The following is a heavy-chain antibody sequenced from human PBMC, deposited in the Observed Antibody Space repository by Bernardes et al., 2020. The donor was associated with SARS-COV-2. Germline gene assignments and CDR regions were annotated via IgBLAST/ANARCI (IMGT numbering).Heavy chain of an antibody. J-gene: IGHJ6*02. V-gene: IGHV4-39*01. D-gene: IGHD3-9*01. CDR2: RYRDGST. Sequence: SEPLSLTCRVFGGYIRNSDYYWGWSLQPPGKGLEWIGSRYRDGSTYYDPSLKSRVTISADTSKNQFSLKLTSVTSTDTAVYFCARHVYTYDITGGMDVWGQGTTVTVSS. CDR3: ARHVYTYDITGGMDV. CDR1: GGYIRNSDYY.